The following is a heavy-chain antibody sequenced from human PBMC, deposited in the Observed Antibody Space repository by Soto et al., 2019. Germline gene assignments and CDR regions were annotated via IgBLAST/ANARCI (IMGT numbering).Heavy chain of an antibody. J-gene: IGHJ6*02. Sequence: QVQLVESGGGVVQPGRSLRLSCAASGFTFSSYGMHWVRQAPGKGLEWVAVISYDGSNKYYADSVKGRFTISRDNSKNTLYLQMNSLRAEYTAVYYCAKDLLRPGRAYGMDVWGQGTTVTVSS. V-gene: IGHV3-30*18. CDR2: ISYDGSNK. CDR3: AKDLLRPGRAYGMDV. CDR1: GFTFSSYG.